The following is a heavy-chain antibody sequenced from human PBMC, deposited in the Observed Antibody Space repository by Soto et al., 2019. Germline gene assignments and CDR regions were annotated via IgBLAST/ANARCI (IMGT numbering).Heavy chain of an antibody. V-gene: IGHV1-18*04. CDR3: ARYVNFSGYDYGGFVCGRCLNWFDP. D-gene: IGHD5-12*01. CDR1: GYTFTSYG. CDR2: ISAYNGNT. Sequence: ASVKVSCKASGYTFTSYGISWVRQAPGQGLEWMGWISAYNGNTNYAQKLQGRVTMTTDTSTSTAYMELRSLRSDDTAVYYCARYVNFSGYDYGGFVCGRCLNWFDPWGQGTLVTVSS. J-gene: IGHJ5*02.